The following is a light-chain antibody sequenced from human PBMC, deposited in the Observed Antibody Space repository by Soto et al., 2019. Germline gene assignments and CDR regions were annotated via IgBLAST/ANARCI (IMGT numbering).Light chain of an antibody. V-gene: IGLV2-23*02. CDR2: EVS. CDR1: SSDVGSYNL. CDR3: CSYAGSSTPYV. J-gene: IGLJ1*01. Sequence: QSALTQPASVSVSPGQSITISCTGTSSDVGSYNLVSWYQQHPGKAPKLMIYEVSKRPSGVSNRFSGSKSGNTASLTISGLQAEDEADYYCCSYAGSSTPYVFGTGNKVPGL.